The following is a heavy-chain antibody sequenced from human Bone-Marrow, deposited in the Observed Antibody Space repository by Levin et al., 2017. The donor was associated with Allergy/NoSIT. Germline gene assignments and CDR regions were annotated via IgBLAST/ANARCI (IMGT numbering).Heavy chain of an antibody. V-gene: IGHV1-2*06. D-gene: IGHD1-26*01. CDR3: ARGPYSGSYYGRSDY. CDR2: INPNSGGT. J-gene: IGHJ4*02. CDR1: GYTFTGYY. Sequence: GASVKVSCKASGYTFTGYYMHWVRQAPGQGLEWMGRINPNSGGTNYAQKFQGRVTMTRDTSISTAYMELSRLRSDDTAVYYCARGPYSGSYYGRSDYWGQGTLVTVSS.